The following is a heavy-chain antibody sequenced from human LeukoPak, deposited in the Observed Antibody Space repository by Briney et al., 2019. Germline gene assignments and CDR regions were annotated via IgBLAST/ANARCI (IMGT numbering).Heavy chain of an antibody. CDR2: INHSGST. CDR3: ARLNHDILTGYYPDY. J-gene: IGHJ4*02. V-gene: IGHV4-34*01. D-gene: IGHD3-9*01. Sequence: PSETLSLTCAVYGGSFSGYYWSWIRQHPGKGLEWIGEINHSGSTNYNPSLKSRVTISVDTSKNQFSLKLSSVTAADTAVYYCARLNHDILTGYYPDYWGQGTLVTVSS. CDR1: GGSFSGYY.